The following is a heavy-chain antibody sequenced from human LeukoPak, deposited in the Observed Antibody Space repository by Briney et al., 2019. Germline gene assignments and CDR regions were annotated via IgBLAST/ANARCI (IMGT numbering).Heavy chain of an antibody. CDR2: IYYSGST. D-gene: IGHD6-13*01. CDR3: ATIEYSSSWSAPYYFDY. J-gene: IGHJ4*02. Sequence: SETLSLTCTVSGGSISSCSYYWGWIRQPPGKGLEWIGSIYYSGSTYYNPPLKSRVTISVDTSKNQFSLKLSSVTAADTAVYYCATIEYSSSWSAPYYFDYWGQGTLVTVSS. V-gene: IGHV4-39*01. CDR1: GGSISSCSYY.